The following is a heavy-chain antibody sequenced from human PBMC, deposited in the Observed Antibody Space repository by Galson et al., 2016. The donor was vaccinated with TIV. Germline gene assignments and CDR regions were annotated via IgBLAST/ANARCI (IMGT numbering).Heavy chain of an antibody. V-gene: IGHV7-4-1*02. D-gene: IGHD2-2*01. CDR1: EYTFTNYV. J-gene: IGHJ4*02. Sequence: QSGAEVKKPGASVKVSCKASEYTFTNYVMNWVRQAPGQGLEWMGWINTNTGKPTYAQGFTGRFVFSLDTSVSTAYLQISSLKAEDTAVYYCASPPAYCSSSSCYYSFEYWGQGTLVTVSS. CDR2: INTNTGKP. CDR3: ASPPAYCSSSSCYYSFEY.